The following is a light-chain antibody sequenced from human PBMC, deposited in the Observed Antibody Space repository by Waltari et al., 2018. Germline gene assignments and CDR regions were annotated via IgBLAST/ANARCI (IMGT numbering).Light chain of an antibody. Sequence: QSALTQPTSVSGSPGQSITISCTGTSRDVGFYNYVSWYQQYPGKVPQLLIYDVSDRPSGVSSAFSGSKSGNTASLTISGLQADDEADHYCNSYTGSSSWVFGGGTKLTVL. CDR1: SRDVGFYNY. CDR2: DVS. CDR3: NSYTGSSSWV. V-gene: IGLV2-14*01. J-gene: IGLJ3*02.